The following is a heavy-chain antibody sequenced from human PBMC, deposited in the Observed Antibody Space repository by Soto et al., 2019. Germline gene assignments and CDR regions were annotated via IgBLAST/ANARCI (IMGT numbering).Heavy chain of an antibody. Sequence: SETLSLTCAVHGGSFTGYYWSWIRQPPGKGLEWIGEISHSGSTNYNPSLKSRVTISLDTSKNQFSLKLSSVTAADTAVYYCARDYGDFYFDYWGQGTLVTLSS. J-gene: IGHJ4*02. CDR3: ARDYGDFYFDY. V-gene: IGHV4-34*01. CDR1: GGSFTGYY. D-gene: IGHD4-17*01. CDR2: ISHSGST.